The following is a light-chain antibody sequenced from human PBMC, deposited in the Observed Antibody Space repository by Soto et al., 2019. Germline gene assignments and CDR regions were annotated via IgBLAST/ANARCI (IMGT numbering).Light chain of an antibody. Sequence: ALTQPRSVSGSPGQSVTISCTGTSSDVGGYNYVSWYQQHPGKAPKLMIYDVSKRPSGVPDRFSGSKSGNTASLTISGLQAEDEADYYCCSYAGSSSYVFGTGTKLTVL. CDR3: CSYAGSSSYV. V-gene: IGLV2-11*01. CDR2: DVS. CDR1: SSDVGGYNY. J-gene: IGLJ1*01.